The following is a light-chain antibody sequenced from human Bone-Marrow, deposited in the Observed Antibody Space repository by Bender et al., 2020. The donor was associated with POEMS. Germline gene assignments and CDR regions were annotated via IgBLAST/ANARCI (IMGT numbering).Light chain of an antibody. V-gene: IGLV3-27*01. CDR2: KDN. CDR3: SSAADNLWV. CDR1: VLARNF. J-gene: IGLJ3*02. Sequence: SYELTQPSSVSVSPGQTAKITCSGDVLARNFDRWFQQRPGQAPLLVIYKDNERPSGIPERFSGSSSGTTVTLTISGAQVEDDADYYCSSAADNLWVFGGGTKLTVL.